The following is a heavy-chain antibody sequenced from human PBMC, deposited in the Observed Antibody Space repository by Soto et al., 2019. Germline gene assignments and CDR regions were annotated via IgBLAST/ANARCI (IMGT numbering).Heavy chain of an antibody. V-gene: IGHV3-64D*06. CDR1: RFTFTNYA. CDR3: VARYCSSTTCYQVDY. Sequence: GGSLRLASSASRFTFTNYAIDWIRQAPGKGLEYVSAISSTGGSTYYADSVKGRFTISRDNSKNTVYIQMSSLRSEDSAVYYCVARYCSSTTCYQVDYWGQGTLVTVSS. CDR2: ISSTGGST. D-gene: IGHD2-2*01. J-gene: IGHJ4*02.